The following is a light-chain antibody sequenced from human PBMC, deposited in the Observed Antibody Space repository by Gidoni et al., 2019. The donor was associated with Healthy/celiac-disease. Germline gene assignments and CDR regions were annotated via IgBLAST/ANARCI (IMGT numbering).Light chain of an antibody. Sequence: DIVMTQSPFPSPVPPGEAACISSRSSQSLLHSNGYSYLDWYLQKPGQSPQLLIYLGSSRASGVPDRFSGSGSGTDFTLKISRVEAEDVGVYYCMQTLQTPLTFGGGTKVEIK. CDR2: LGS. CDR1: QSLLHSNGYSY. V-gene: IGKV2-28*01. J-gene: IGKJ4*01. CDR3: MQTLQTPLT.